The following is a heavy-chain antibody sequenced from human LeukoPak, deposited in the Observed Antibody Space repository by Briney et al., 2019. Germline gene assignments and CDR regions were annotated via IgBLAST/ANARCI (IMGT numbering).Heavy chain of an antibody. D-gene: IGHD1-14*01. J-gene: IGHJ4*02. V-gene: IGHV3-7*01. CDR3: ARARYGDF. CDR2: IKEDGSEK. Sequence: VRQAPGXGLEWVANIKEDGSEKNYADSVKGRFTTSRDNSKNSVYLQMNSLRGEDTAVYYCARARYGDFWGQGNRVTVSS.